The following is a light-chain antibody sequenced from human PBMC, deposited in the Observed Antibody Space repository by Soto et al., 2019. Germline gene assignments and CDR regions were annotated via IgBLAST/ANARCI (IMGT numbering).Light chain of an antibody. CDR2: ASS. J-gene: IGKJ2*01. CDR3: QQSNSNPRYT. Sequence: IQMTPSPSSLSASVGDRVTITCRASQSIRGFVNWYQQKPGKAPKLLIYASSNVQSGAPSRFSGSGSGTDFTLTISSLQPEDFATYYCQQSNSNPRYTFGQGTKLEI. V-gene: IGKV1-39*01. CDR1: QSIRGF.